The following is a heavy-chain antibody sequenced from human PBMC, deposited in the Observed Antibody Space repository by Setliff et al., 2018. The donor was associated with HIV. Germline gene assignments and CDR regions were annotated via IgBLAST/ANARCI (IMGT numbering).Heavy chain of an antibody. V-gene: IGHV4-31*03. CDR2: IYYSGST. D-gene: IGHD3-22*01. CDR3: ARHGHFYDSSSSDAFDI. Sequence: SETLSLTCTVSGGSISSGSYYWSWIRQHPGKGLEWIGFIYYSGSTYYNPSPKSRVSISVDTSKNQSSLKLYSVTAADTAVYYCARHGHFYDSSSSDAFDIWGHGTMVTV. J-gene: IGHJ3*02. CDR1: GGSISSGSYY.